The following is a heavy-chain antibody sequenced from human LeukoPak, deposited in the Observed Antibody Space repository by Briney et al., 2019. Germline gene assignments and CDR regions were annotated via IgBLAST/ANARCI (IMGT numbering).Heavy chain of an antibody. J-gene: IGHJ3*02. CDR2: ISGSGSST. CDR1: GVTFSSFA. D-gene: IGHD3-3*01. Sequence: GGSLRLSCAASGVTFSSFAMSWVRQAPGKGLEWVSTISGSGSSTHYADSVKGRFTISRDNSKNTLYLQMNSLRAEDTAVYYCAKDRSAYDFWSGMGAFDIWGQGTMVTVSS. V-gene: IGHV3-23*01. CDR3: AKDRSAYDFWSGMGAFDI.